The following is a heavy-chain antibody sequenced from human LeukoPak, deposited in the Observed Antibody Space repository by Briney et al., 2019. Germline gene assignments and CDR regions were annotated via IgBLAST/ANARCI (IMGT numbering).Heavy chain of an antibody. D-gene: IGHD6-19*01. CDR3: ARDGRQWLAQGCFDY. CDR1: GFTFSSYA. J-gene: IGHJ4*02. V-gene: IGHV3-30*04. CDR2: ISYDGSNK. Sequence: PGGSLRLSCAASGFTFSSYAMHWVCQAPGKGLEWVAVISYDGSNKYYADSVKGRFTISRDNSKNTLYLQMNSLRAEDTAVYYCARDGRQWLAQGCFDYWGQGTLVTVSS.